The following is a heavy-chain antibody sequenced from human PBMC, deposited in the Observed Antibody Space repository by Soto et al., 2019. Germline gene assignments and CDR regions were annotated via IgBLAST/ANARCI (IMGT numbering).Heavy chain of an antibody. CDR3: ARDQSWHDLVWWFDP. CDR1: GYTFTTYG. V-gene: IGHV1-18*01. J-gene: IGHJ5*02. D-gene: IGHD1-1*01. Sequence: ASVKVSCKASGYTFTTYGISWVRQAPGQGLEWMGWISTYNANTNYAQKLQGRVTMTTDTSTSTAYMELRSLRSGDTAVYYCARDQSWHDLVWWFDPWGQGTLVTVSS. CDR2: ISTYNANT.